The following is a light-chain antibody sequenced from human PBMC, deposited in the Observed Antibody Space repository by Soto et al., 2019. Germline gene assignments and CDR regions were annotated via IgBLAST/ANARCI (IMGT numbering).Light chain of an antibody. CDR1: SSNIGSNT. V-gene: IGLV1-44*01. CDR3: ASWDDSPNDNWV. CDR2: NNN. Sequence: QSVLTQPPSASGAPGQRVTISCSGSSSNIGSNTVNWYQQLPATAPKLLIYNNNQRPSGVPDRFSGSKSGTSASLAIRGLQSEDEADYYCASWDDSPNDNWVFGGGTKLTVL. J-gene: IGLJ3*02.